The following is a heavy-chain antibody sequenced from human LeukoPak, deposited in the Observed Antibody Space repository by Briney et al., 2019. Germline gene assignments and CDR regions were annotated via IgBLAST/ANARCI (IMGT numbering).Heavy chain of an antibody. J-gene: IGHJ4*02. V-gene: IGHV1-2*02. Sequence: VASVKVSCKASGYSFTVYYMHWVRQAPGQGLEWMGWINPNSGGTNYAQKFLGRVTMTRDTSISTAYMELSRLRADDTAVYYCASLYGYYVGSDYWGQGTLVTVSS. CDR2: INPNSGGT. CDR1: GYSFTVYY. CDR3: ASLYGYYVGSDY. D-gene: IGHD4-17*01.